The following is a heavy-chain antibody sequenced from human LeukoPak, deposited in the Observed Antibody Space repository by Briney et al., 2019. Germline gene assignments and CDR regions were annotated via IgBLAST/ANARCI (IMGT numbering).Heavy chain of an antibody. CDR2: INDSGRT. V-gene: IGHV4-34*01. D-gene: IGHD1-7*01. CDR3: ARRWNYGRNYYIDV. CDR1: GVSFTNYY. Sequence: SETLSLTCAVYGVSFTNYYWSWLRQPPGKGLGWVGEINDSGRTNYNPSLMSRVTISVDTSKNQFSLKLSSVTATDTAVYYCARRWNYGRNYYIDVWGKGAPVSVSS. J-gene: IGHJ6*03.